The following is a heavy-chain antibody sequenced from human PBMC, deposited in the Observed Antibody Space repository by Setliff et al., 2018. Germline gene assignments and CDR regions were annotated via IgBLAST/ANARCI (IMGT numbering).Heavy chain of an antibody. CDR2: ISNGGGAV. V-gene: IGHV3-48*03. Sequence: PGGSLRLSCVASGFTFSNYEFNWVRQAPGKGLEWISYISNGGGAVKYADSVKGRFIISRDNAENSVYLQMNSLIADDTAVYYCVRVRSLLFDYWGQGALVTVSS. J-gene: IGHJ4*02. CDR3: VRVRSLLFDY. D-gene: IGHD3-10*01. CDR1: GFTFSNYE.